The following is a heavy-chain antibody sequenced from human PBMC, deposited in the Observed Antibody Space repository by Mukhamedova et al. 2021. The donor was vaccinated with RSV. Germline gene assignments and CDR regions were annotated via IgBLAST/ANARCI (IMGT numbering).Heavy chain of an antibody. D-gene: IGHD2-15*01. V-gene: IGHV3-74*01. J-gene: IGHJ3*02. Sequence: GTTSYADSVKGRFTISRDNAKNTLYLQMNSLRAEDTAVYYCAREEIYCSGGSCYSDQDAFDIWGQGTMVTVSS. CDR2: GTT. CDR3: AREEIYCSGGSCYSDQDAFDI.